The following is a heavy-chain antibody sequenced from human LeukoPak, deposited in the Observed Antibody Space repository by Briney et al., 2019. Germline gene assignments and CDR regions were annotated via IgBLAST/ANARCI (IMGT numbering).Heavy chain of an antibody. D-gene: IGHD5-18*01. CDR3: ARSRVGPRIYSYGYKYYYYGMDV. CDR2: INHSGST. Sequence: PSETLSLTCAVYGGSFSGYYWSWIRQPPGKGLEWIGEINHSGSTNYNPSLKSRVTISVDTSKNQFSLKLSSVIAADTAVYYCARSRVGPRIYSYGYKYYYYGMDVWGQGTTVTVSS. CDR1: GGSFSGYY. V-gene: IGHV4-34*01. J-gene: IGHJ6*02.